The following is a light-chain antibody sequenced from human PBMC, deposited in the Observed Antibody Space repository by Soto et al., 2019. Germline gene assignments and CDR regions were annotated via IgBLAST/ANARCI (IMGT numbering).Light chain of an antibody. CDR1: QSVSSTS. J-gene: IGKJ1*01. V-gene: IGKV3-20*01. Sequence: EVVLTQSPATLSLSPGERVTILCLASQSVSSTSLAWYQQKPGQAPRLLIYYISTRATGIPARFSGSGSGTVFTLTINILEPDDFAVYYCHQYGNSPQTFGQGTKVDIK. CDR3: HQYGNSPQT. CDR2: YIS.